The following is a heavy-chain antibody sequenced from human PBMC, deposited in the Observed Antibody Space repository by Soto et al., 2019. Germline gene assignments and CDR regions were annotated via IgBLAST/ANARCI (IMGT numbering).Heavy chain of an antibody. J-gene: IGHJ6*02. CDR1: GYTFTSYG. V-gene: IGHV1-18*04. D-gene: IGHD3-3*01. CDR2: ISAYNGNT. CDR3: ASDVPNYDFSTGSYYYSGIDV. Sequence: SVKVSCKASGYTFTSYGISWVRQAPGQGLEWMGWISAYNGNTNYAQKLQGRVTMTTDTSTSTAYMELRSTRSDDNAVYYCASDVPNYDFSTGSYYYSGIDVWGQGNTVTVSS.